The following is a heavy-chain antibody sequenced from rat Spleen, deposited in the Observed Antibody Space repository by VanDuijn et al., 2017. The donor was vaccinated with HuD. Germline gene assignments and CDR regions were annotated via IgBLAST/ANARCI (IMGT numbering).Heavy chain of an antibody. CDR3: AKVHTTGIPWG. D-gene: IGHD1-9*01. CDR2: ISYDGGNT. V-gene: IGHV5-25*01. CDR1: GFTFSSFA. Sequence: EVQLVESGGGLVQPGRSMKLSCAASGFTFSSFAMAWVRQAPTKGLEWVASISYDGGNTYYRDSVKGRFTISRDNAKSSLYLQMDSLRSEDTSTYYCAKVHTTGIPWGWGQGVMVTVSS. J-gene: IGHJ2*01.